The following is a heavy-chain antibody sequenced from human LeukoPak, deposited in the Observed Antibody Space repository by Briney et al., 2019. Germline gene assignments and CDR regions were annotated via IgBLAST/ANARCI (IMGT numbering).Heavy chain of an antibody. V-gene: IGHV3-48*01. CDR2: ISSSSSTI. Sequence: GGSLRLSCAASGFTFSSYSMNWVRQAPGKGLEWVSYISSSSSTIYYADSVKGRFTISRDNAKNSLYLQMNSLRAEDTAVYYCARDVGDSSWSGDYWGQGTLVTVSS. J-gene: IGHJ4*02. D-gene: IGHD6-6*01. CDR1: GFTFSSYS. CDR3: ARDVGDSSWSGDY.